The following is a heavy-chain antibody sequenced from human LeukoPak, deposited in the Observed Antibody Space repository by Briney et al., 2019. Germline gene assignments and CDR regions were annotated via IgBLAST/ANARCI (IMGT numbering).Heavy chain of an antibody. V-gene: IGHV4-31*03. CDR3: ARDRGRDYDYGDYLPLGYFDY. J-gene: IGHJ4*02. CDR2: IYYSGST. CDR1: GGSISSGGYY. Sequence: SQTLSLTCTVSGGSISSGGYYWSWIRQHPGKGLEWIGYIYYSGSTYYNPSLKSRVTISVDTSKNLFSLKLSSVTAADTAVYYCARDRGRDYDYGDYLPLGYFDYWGQGTLVTVSS. D-gene: IGHD4-17*01.